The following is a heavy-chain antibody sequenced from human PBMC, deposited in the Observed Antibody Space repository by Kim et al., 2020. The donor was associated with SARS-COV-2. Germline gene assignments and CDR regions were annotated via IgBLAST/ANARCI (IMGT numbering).Heavy chain of an antibody. CDR2: T. CDR3: AREKQGWFDP. Sequence: THQHPSLKSRVTISVDTSKNQFSLKLSSVTAADTAVYYCAREKQGWFDPWGQGTLVTVSS. J-gene: IGHJ5*02. V-gene: IGHV4-31*02.